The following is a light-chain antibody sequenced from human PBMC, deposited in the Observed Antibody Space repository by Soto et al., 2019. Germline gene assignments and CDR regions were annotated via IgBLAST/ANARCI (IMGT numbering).Light chain of an antibody. Sequence: QSVLTQPPSASGSLGQSVTIPCTGTSGDVGGYDHVSWYQQHPGKAPKLMIYEVTKRPAGVPDRFSGSKSGNTASLTVSGLQAEDEADYYCSSDAGNYNYVFGTGTKVTVL. J-gene: IGLJ1*01. CDR2: EVT. CDR3: SSDAGNYNYV. CDR1: SGDVGGYDH. V-gene: IGLV2-8*01.